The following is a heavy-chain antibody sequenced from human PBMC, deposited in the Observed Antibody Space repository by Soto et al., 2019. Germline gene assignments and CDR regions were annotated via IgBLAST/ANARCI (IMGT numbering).Heavy chain of an antibody. CDR3: ASTSWLSGFDP. D-gene: IGHD2-2*01. CDR1: GGSISSGGYS. V-gene: IGHV4-31*03. CDR2: IYYSGST. Sequence: QVQLQESGPGLVKPSQTLSLTCTVSGGSISSGGYSWSWIRQHPGKGLEWIGYIYYSGSTYYNPSLKSRVTISVDTSKNQFSLKLSSVTAADTAVYYCASTSWLSGFDPWGQGTLVTVSS. J-gene: IGHJ5*02.